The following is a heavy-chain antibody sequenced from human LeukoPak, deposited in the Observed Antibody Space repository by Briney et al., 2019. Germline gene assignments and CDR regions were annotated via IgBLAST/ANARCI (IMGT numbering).Heavy chain of an antibody. CDR2: ISGSGGST. CDR1: GFTFSSYA. CDR3: AKPLRLRIAVASGGWDY. D-gene: IGHD6-19*01. Sequence: PGGSLRLSCAASGFTFSSYAMSWVRQAPGKGLEWVSAISGSGGSTYYADSVKGRFTISRDNSKNTLYLQMNSLRAEDTAVYYCAKPLRLRIAVASGGWDYWGQGTLVTVSS. J-gene: IGHJ4*02. V-gene: IGHV3-23*01.